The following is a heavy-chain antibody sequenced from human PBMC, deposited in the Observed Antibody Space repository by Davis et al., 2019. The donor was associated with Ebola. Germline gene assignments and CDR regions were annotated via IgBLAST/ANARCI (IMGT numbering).Heavy chain of an antibody. CDR1: GFNFGDYV. D-gene: IGHD3-9*01. V-gene: IGHV3-49*04. Sequence: PGGSLRLSCTASGFNFGDYVMSWVRQAPGKGLEWVGFIRSRAYGGTTEYAASVKGRFTISRDDSKSIAYLQMNSLKTEDTAVYYCQNLDYDLLTGYNTYWGQGTLVTVSS. J-gene: IGHJ4*02. CDR2: IRSRAYGGTT. CDR3: QNLDYDLLTGYNTY.